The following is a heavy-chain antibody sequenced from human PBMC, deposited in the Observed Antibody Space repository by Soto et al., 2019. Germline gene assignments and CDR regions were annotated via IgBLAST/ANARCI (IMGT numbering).Heavy chain of an antibody. J-gene: IGHJ4*02. CDR1: GFSLNTRGVG. V-gene: IGHV2-5*02. D-gene: IGHD3-9*01. CDR3: AHRRGDLLTGYYYFDY. Sequence: ITLKESGPPLVKPTQTLTLTCTFSGFSLNTRGVGVACIRQPPVKDLEWLALISWDGEKRYSTSLKSRLTITKDTSENQVVLTMTNMNPVDTATYYCAHRRGDLLTGYYYFDYWGQGTLVTVSS. CDR2: ISWDGEK.